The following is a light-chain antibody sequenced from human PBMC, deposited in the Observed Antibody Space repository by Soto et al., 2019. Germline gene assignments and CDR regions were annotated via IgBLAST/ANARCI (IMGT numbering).Light chain of an antibody. CDR1: QTISTW. Sequence: PPTLSASVGDRVTITCRASQTISTWMAWYQQKPGKAPKLLVYDASTLQSGVASRFSGSGSGTEFTLTISSLQPDDFATYYCQQYSSYWTFAQGTKVDIK. CDR2: DAS. V-gene: IGKV1-5*01. CDR3: QQYSSYWT. J-gene: IGKJ1*01.